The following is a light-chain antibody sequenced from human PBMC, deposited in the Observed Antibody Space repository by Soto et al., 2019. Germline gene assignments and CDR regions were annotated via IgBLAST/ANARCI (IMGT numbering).Light chain of an antibody. CDR3: QQFGNSTFT. CDR2: DAS. J-gene: IGKJ4*01. V-gene: IGKV3-15*01. Sequence: EIVITQSPAALYVSPGERATLSCRASQSVSSYLAWYAQKPGQAPRLLIYDASNRATGIPARFSGSGSGTEFTLTISRLEPEDFAVYYCQQFGNSTFTFGGGTKVDNK. CDR1: QSVSSY.